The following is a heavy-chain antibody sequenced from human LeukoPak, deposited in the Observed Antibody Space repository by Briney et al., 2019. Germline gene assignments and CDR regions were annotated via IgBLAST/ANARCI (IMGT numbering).Heavy chain of an antibody. J-gene: IGHJ4*02. CDR2: ISRSGGGT. D-gene: IGHD2-15*01. Sequence: GGSLRLSCAASGFTFSSYAMSWVRQAPGKGLQWVSTISRSGGGTYYGDSVKGRFTISRDNAKNTLYLQMNSLRAEDTAVYYCAKDDIDSIDYWGQGTLVTVSS. V-gene: IGHV3-23*01. CDR3: AKDDIDSIDY. CDR1: GFTFSSYA.